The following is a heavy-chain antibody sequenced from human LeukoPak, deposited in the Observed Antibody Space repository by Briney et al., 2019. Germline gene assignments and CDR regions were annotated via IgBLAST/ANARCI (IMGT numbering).Heavy chain of an antibody. J-gene: IGHJ4*02. CDR3: AGSSSAVAGTFDY. V-gene: IGHV3-53*01. D-gene: IGHD6-19*01. CDR1: GFTVSSNY. Sequence: GGSLRLSCAASGFTVSSNYMSWVRQAPGKGLEWVSVIYSGGSTYYADSVKGRFTISRDNSKNTLYLQMNSLRAEDTAVYYCAGSSSAVAGTFDYWGQGTLVTVSS. CDR2: IYSGGST.